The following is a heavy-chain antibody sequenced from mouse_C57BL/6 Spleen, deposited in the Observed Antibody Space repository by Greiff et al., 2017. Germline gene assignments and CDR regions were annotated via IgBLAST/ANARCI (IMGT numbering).Heavy chain of an antibody. CDR1: GYTFTSYW. CDR3: ARRVGYYAMDY. V-gene: IGHV1-72*01. CDR2: IDPNSGGT. J-gene: IGHJ4*01. Sequence: QVQLQQPGAELVKPGASVKLSCKASGYTFTSYWMHWVKQRPGRGLEWIGRIDPNSGGTKYNEKFKSKATLTVDKPSSTAYMRLSSLTSEDSAVSYCARRVGYYAMDYWGQGTSVTVSS.